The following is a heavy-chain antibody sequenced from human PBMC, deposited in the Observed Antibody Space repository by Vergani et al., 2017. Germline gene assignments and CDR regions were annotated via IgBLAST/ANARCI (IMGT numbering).Heavy chain of an antibody. CDR2: INTNTGNP. J-gene: IGHJ6*02. V-gene: IGHV7-4-1*02. D-gene: IGHD2-2*01. Sequence: QVQLVQSGAEVKKPGSSVKVSCKASGYTFTSYAMNWVRQAPGQGLEWMGWINTNTGNPTYAQGFTGRFVFSLDTSVSTAYLQISSLKAEDTAVYYCARDTSTVYSYQLPNDYYYGMDVWGQXP. CDR3: ARDTSTVYSYQLPNDYYYGMDV. CDR1: GYTFTSYA.